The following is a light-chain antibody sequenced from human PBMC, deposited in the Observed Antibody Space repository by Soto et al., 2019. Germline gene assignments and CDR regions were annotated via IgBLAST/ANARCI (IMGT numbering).Light chain of an antibody. J-gene: IGKJ1*01. CDR3: QHCKSGWT. CDR1: QSVDYW. CDR2: DAS. V-gene: IGKV1-5*01. Sequence: IQMTQSPSTLSASVGDRVTITCRASQSVDYWLAWYQQKSGKAPKLLIYDASTLVSGVPSRFSGSGSGTEFTLTISSLQADDFATHYFQHCKSGWTLGQGSKVDI.